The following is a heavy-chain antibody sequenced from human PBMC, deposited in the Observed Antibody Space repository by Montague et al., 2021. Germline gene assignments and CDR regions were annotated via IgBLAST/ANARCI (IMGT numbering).Heavy chain of an antibody. J-gene: IGHJ3*02. CDR3: ARDSPVVEPWVGEHKGAFDI. V-gene: IGHV4-4*07. D-gene: IGHD3-10*01. Sequence: SETLSLTCSVSGDSISSYEYYWTWIRQPAGRGLEWIGRVYKGGDTNTNPSLRSRLTLSVDTSKNHSSLTLTSVTAADTAVYFCARDSPVVEPWVGEHKGAFDIWGQGTMVTVSS. CDR1: GDSISSYEYY. CDR2: VYKGGDT.